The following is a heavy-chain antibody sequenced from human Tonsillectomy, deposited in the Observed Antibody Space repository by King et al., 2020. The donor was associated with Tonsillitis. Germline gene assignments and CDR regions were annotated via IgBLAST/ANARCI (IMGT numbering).Heavy chain of an antibody. D-gene: IGHD3-10*01. CDR3: AKDRRYYGSGSWDY. CDR1: GFTFSSYG. CDR2: ISYDGSNK. J-gene: IGHJ4*02. V-gene: IGHV3-30*18. Sequence: QLVQSGGGVVQPGRSLRLSCAASGFTFSSYGMHWVRQAPGKGLEWVAVISYDGSNKYYADSVKGRFTISRDNSKNTLYLQMNSLRAEDTAVNYCAKDRRYYGSGSWDYWGQGTLVTVSS.